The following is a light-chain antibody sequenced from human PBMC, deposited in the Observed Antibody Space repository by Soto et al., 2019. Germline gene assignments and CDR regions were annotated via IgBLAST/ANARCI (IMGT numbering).Light chain of an antibody. Sequence: EIVLTQSPATLSLSPGEGATLSCRASQTVSNFLAWYQQKPGQAPRLLIYDASKRATGIPARFSGSGSGTDFTLTISSLEPEDFEVYYCQQRYNWPLTFGGGTKVDIK. CDR1: QTVSNF. J-gene: IGKJ4*01. V-gene: IGKV3-11*01. CDR3: QQRYNWPLT. CDR2: DAS.